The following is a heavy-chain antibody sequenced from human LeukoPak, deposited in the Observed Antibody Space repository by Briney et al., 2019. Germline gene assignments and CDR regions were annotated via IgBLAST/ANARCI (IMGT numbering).Heavy chain of an antibody. CDR1: GDSVSSNTAA. CDR2: TYYRSKWYN. D-gene: IGHD6-19*01. CDR3: ARENSRGRFDY. J-gene: IGHJ4*02. Sequence: LSQTLSLTCGISGDSVSSNTAAWNWIRQSPSTGLEWLGRTYYRSKWYNNYAVSVKSRITINPDSSKNQVSLQLNSVTPEDTAMYYCARENSRGRFDYWGQGTLVTVSS. V-gene: IGHV6-1*01.